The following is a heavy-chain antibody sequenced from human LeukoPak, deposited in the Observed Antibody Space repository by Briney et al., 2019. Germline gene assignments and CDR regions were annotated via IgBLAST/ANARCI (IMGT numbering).Heavy chain of an antibody. CDR3: ASDSPHYGMDV. CDR1: AFIFSGHW. CDR2: IKEDGSER. V-gene: IGHV3-7*01. J-gene: IGHJ6*02. Sequence: GGSLRLSCEGSAFIFSGHWMNWVRQTPGKGLEWVASIKEDGSERQYVDSVKGRFSISRDNTKGSLFLQLNSLRAEDTAVYHCASDSPHYGMDVWGQGTTVTVSS.